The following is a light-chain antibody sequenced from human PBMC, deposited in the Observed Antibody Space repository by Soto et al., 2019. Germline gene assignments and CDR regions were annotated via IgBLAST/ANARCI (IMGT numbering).Light chain of an antibody. Sequence: QSVLTQPASVSGSPGQSITISCTGTSNDVGSYNLVSWYQQHPGKAPNLMIYEVSKRPSGVFNRFSGSKSGNTASLTISGLQAEDEADYYCCSYAGSSTLYVFGTGTKVTVL. CDR3: CSYAGSSTLYV. CDR2: EVS. J-gene: IGLJ1*01. CDR1: SNDVGSYNL. V-gene: IGLV2-23*02.